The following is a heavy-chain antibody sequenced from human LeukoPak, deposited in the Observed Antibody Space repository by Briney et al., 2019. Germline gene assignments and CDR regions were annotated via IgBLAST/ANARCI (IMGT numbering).Heavy chain of an antibody. CDR1: GGTFSSYA. CDR2: IIPIFGTA. V-gene: IGHV1-69*01. Sequence: SVKVSCKASGGTFSSYAISWVRQAPGQGLEWMGGIIPIFGTANYAQKFQGRVTITADESTSTAYMELSSLRSEDTAVYYCARDYYGSGSYYKRFDYWGQGTLVTVSS. CDR3: ARDYYGSGSYYKRFDY. J-gene: IGHJ4*02. D-gene: IGHD3-10*01.